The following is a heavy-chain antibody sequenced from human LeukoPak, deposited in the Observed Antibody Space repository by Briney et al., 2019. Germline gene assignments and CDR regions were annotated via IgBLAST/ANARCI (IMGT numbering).Heavy chain of an antibody. Sequence: SETLSLTCGVYGGSFSGYYWSWFRQPPGKGLEWMGEINHSGSTNYNPSLTSRVTISVDTSKNQFSLKLSSVTAADPAVYYCARGGGYSSGWYGYWGQGTLVTVSS. V-gene: IGHV4-34*01. D-gene: IGHD6-19*01. CDR1: GGSFSGYY. J-gene: IGHJ4*02. CDR3: ARGGGYSSGWYGY. CDR2: INHSGST.